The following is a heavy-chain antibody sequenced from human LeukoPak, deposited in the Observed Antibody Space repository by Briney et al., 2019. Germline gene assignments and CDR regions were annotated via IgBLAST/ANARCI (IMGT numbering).Heavy chain of an antibody. Sequence: GGSLRLSCAAPGFTFSSYAMSWVRQAPGERLELVSAISGGGGTTYYADSVKGRFTISRDNSKNTLFLQMNSLRAEDTAVYYCAKDLMTGFSSGWYFGYWGLGTLVTVSS. CDR2: ISGGGGTT. J-gene: IGHJ4*02. V-gene: IGHV3-23*01. CDR3: AKDLMTGFSSGWYFGY. CDR1: GFTFSSYA. D-gene: IGHD6-19*01.